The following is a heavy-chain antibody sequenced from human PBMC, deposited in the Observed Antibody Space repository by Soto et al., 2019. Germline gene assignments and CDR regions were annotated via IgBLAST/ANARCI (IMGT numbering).Heavy chain of an antibody. CDR3: ARVHVPMTYGGGVFDS. CDR2: IIPLLGTP. Sequence: GASVKVSCKVSGGSFNTYGIGWGRQAPGQGLEWMGEIIPLLGTPNYAQRFQGRVTITADESTTTAYMELSSLRSEDSAVYYGARVHVPMTYGGGVFDSWGQGTLVTVSS. D-gene: IGHD3-16*01. J-gene: IGHJ4*02. V-gene: IGHV1-69*13. CDR1: GGSFNTYG.